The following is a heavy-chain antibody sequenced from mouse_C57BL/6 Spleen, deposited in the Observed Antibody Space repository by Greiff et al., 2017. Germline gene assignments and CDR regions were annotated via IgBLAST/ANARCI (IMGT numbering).Heavy chain of an antibody. D-gene: IGHD3-2*02. V-gene: IGHV3-6*01. CDR2: ISYDGSN. CDR1: GYSFTSGYY. Sequence: DVQLQESGPGLVKPSPSLSLTCPVSGYSFTSGYYWNWIRQFPGNKLEWMGYISYDGSNNYNPSLKNRISITRDTSKNQFFLKLNSVTTEDAATYYCARDQAYYFDYWGQGTTLTVSS. CDR3: ARDQAYYFDY. J-gene: IGHJ2*01.